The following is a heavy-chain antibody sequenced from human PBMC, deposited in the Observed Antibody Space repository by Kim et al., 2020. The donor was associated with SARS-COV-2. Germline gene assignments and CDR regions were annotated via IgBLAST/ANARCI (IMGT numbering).Heavy chain of an antibody. J-gene: IGHJ2*01. V-gene: IGHV3-21*01. D-gene: IGHD3-10*01. CDR1: GFTFSSYS. CDR2: ITSSSTYI. CDR3: VRGGMYFDL. Sequence: GGSLRLSCAGSGFTFSSYSMNWVRQAPGKGLEWVSSITSSSTYIYYADSVKGRFTISRDNAKNSLSLQMNSLRAEDAAVYYCVRGGMYFDLWGRGTLVTVFS.